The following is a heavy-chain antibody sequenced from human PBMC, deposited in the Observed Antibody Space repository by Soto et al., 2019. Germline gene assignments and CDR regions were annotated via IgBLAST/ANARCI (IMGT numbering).Heavy chain of an antibody. D-gene: IGHD5-12*01. V-gene: IGHV4-30-4*01. J-gene: IGHJ4*02. Sequence: PSETLSLTCTVSGASISSGDYFWSWIRQSPGKGLEWIGYVYDSGSSYYNPSFKSRVTMSVDTSKNQFSLKLRSVTAADTAVYYCAREKGYISGPKNFDYWGQGTLVTVSS. CDR1: GASISSGDYF. CDR2: VYDSGSS. CDR3: AREKGYISGPKNFDY.